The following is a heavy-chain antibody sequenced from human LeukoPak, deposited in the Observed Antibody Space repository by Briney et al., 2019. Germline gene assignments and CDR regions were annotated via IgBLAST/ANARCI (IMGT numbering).Heavy chain of an antibody. CDR2: ISYDGSNK. Sequence: GRSLRLSCAASGFTFSSYGMHWVRQAPGKGLEWVAVISYDGSNKYYADSVKGRFTISRDNSKNTLYLQMNSLRAEDTAVYYCARPRSLDTAMVPMDAFDIWGQGAMVTVSS. D-gene: IGHD5-18*01. V-gene: IGHV3-30*03. J-gene: IGHJ3*02. CDR3: ARPRSLDTAMVPMDAFDI. CDR1: GFTFSSYG.